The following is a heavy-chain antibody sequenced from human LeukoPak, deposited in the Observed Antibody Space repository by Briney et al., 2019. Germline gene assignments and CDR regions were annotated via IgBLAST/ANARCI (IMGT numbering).Heavy chain of an antibody. J-gene: IGHJ4*02. CDR3: VRVVGRPKTFYFDS. V-gene: IGHV3-48*04. Sequence: GGSLRLSCIASGFVFSRDNMNWVRRAPGKGLEWVAHISEAIYYADSVQGRFTISRDNAKNSLYLQMSNLRAEDTAMYYCVRVVGRPKTFYFDSWGRGTPVTVSS. CDR1: GFVFSRDN. CDR2: ISEAI. D-gene: IGHD3-16*01.